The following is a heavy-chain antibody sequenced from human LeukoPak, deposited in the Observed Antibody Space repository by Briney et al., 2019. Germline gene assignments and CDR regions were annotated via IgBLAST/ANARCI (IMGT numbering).Heavy chain of an antibody. Sequence: GGSLRLSCAASGFTFSSYALSWVRQAPGKGLEWVSAISGSGGRTYYADSVKGRFTISRDNSKNTLYLQMNSLRAEDTAVYYCAKDQLLWFGELLHGFDYWGQGTLVTVSS. CDR2: ISGSGGRT. V-gene: IGHV3-23*01. CDR3: AKDQLLWFGELLHGFDY. CDR1: GFTFSSYA. J-gene: IGHJ4*02. D-gene: IGHD3-10*01.